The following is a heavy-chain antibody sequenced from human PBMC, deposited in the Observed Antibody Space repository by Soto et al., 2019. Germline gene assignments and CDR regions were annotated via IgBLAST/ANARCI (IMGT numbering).Heavy chain of an antibody. J-gene: IGHJ4*02. CDR3: ARLEGLATISYYFDF. D-gene: IGHD3-9*01. CDR1: DNSINSDKYY. V-gene: IGHV4-39*01. CDR2: IYYRGNA. Sequence: QLQLQESGPGLVKPSETLSLTCSVSDNSINSDKYYWGWIRQPPGKGREWIGSIYYRGNAYYNPSLQTRVTISLDKSRSQFSLKLNSVTAADSAVYFCARLEGLATISYYFDFWGPGALVTASS.